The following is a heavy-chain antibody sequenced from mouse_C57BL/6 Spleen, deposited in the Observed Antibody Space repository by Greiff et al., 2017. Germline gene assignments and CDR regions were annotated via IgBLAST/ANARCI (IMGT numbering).Heavy chain of an antibody. J-gene: IGHJ4*01. CDR2: INPNNGGI. V-gene: IGHV1-22*01. D-gene: IGHD4-1*01. CDR3: AREVETGPMDY. CDR1: GYTFTDYN. Sequence: VQLQQSGPELVKPGASVKMSCKASGYTFTDYNMHWVKQTHGKSLEWIGYINPNNGGISYNQKFKGKATLTVNKATSTAYMELRSLTSEESAIYYCAREVETGPMDYWGQGTSVTVSS.